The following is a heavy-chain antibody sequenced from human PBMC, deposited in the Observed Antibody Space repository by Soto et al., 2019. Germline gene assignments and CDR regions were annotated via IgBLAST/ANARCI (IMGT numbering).Heavy chain of an antibody. V-gene: IGHV4-34*01. CDR2: ISHSGST. Sequence: SETLSLTCAVYSGSSSSYFWTWIRQPPEKGLEWIGEISHSGSTKYNPSLKSRVTISLDTSKNHFSLTLSSVTAADTAVYYCASASTYGHPGYCGQGTLVTVSS. CDR1: SGSSSSYF. D-gene: IGHD2-8*01. J-gene: IGHJ4*02. CDR3: ASASTYGHPGY.